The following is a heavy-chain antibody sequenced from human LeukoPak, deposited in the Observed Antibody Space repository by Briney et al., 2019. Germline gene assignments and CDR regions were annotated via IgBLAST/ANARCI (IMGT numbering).Heavy chain of an antibody. D-gene: IGHD6-19*01. CDR3: ASLSKIAVAGTEMNYYYYGMDV. CDR1: GGSFSGYY. CDR2: INHSGGT. J-gene: IGHJ6*02. Sequence: SETLSLTCAVYGGSFSGYYWSWIRQPPGRGLEWIGEINHSGGTNYNPSLKSRVTISVDTSKNQFSLKLSSVTAADTAVYYCASLSKIAVAGTEMNYYYYGMDVWGQGTTVTVSS. V-gene: IGHV4-34*01.